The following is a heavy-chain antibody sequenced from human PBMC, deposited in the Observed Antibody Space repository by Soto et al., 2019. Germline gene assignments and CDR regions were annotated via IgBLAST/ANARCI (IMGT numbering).Heavy chain of an antibody. CDR3: ARASKGYYYGSGLSYYYYMDV. CDR1: GGSISSYY. D-gene: IGHD3-10*01. J-gene: IGHJ6*03. CDR2: IYYSGST. Sequence: TSETLSLTCTVSGGSISSYYWSWIRQPPGKGLEWIGYIYYSGSTNYNPSLKSRVTISVDTSKNQFSLKLSSVTAADTAVYYCARASKGYYYGSGLSYYYYMDVWGKGTTVTVSS. V-gene: IGHV4-59*01.